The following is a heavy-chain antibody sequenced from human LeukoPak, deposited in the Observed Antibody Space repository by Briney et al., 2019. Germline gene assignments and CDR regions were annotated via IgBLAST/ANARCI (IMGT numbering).Heavy chain of an antibody. V-gene: IGHV3-30*18. D-gene: IGHD6-13*01. CDR1: GFTFSSYG. Sequence: QSGGSLRLSCAASGFTFSSYGMHWVRQAPGKGLEWVAVISYDRSNKYCADSVKGRFTISRDNSKNTLYLQMNSLRAEDTAVYYCAKMIAAEPFDYWGQGTLVTVSS. J-gene: IGHJ4*02. CDR3: AKMIAAEPFDY. CDR2: ISYDRSNK.